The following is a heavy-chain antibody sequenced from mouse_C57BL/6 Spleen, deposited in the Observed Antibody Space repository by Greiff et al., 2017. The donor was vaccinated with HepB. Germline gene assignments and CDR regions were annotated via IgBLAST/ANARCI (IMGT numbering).Heavy chain of an antibody. CDR3: ARRDYGSPFAY. J-gene: IGHJ3*01. CDR2: ISYDGSN. Sequence: VQLKESGPGLVKPSQSLSLTCSVTGYSITSGYYWNWIRQFPGNKLEWMGYISYDGSNNYNPSLKNRISITRDTSKNQFFLKLNSVTTEDTATYYCARRDYGSPFAYWGQGTLVTVSA. V-gene: IGHV3-6*01. D-gene: IGHD1-1*01. CDR1: GYSITSGYY.